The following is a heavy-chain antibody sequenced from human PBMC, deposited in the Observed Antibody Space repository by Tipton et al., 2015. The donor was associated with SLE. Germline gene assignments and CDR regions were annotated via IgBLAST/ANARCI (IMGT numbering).Heavy chain of an antibody. CDR1: DGSIRSTNYY. CDR3: ARVKTGAARFFDY. J-gene: IGHJ4*02. Sequence: TLSLTCTVSDGSIRSTNYYWGWIRQPPGKGLEWIGSIFYTGSTYYNPSLKSRVTISEDTSNNQFSLKLNSVTAADTAVYYCARVKTGAARFFDYWGQGTLVIVSS. CDR2: IFYTGST. V-gene: IGHV4-39*07. D-gene: IGHD6-6*01.